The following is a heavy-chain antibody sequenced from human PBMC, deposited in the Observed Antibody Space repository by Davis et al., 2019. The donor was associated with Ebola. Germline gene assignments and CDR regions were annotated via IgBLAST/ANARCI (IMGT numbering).Heavy chain of an antibody. CDR2: IKQDGSEK. CDR1: GFTFSSYW. Sequence: GESLKISCAASGFTFSSYWMSWVRQAPGKGLEWVANIKQDGSEKYYVDSVKGRFTISRDNAKNSLYLQMNNLRAEDTAMYYYTKPPGRDGMDVWGQGTTVTVSS. J-gene: IGHJ6*02. CDR3: TKPPGRDGMDV. D-gene: IGHD1-26*01. V-gene: IGHV3-7*01.